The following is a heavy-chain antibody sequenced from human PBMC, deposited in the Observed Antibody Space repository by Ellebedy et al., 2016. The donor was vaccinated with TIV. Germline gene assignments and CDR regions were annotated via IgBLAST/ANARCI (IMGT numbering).Heavy chain of an antibody. Sequence: GGSLRLSXAASGFTFSSYWMSWVRQAPGKGLEWVANIKQDGSEKYYVDSVKGRFTISRDNAKSSLYLQMSSLIAEDTAVYYCAKDPPRGYMVRGPYNWFDPWGQGTLVTVSS. J-gene: IGHJ5*02. CDR3: AKDPPRGYMVRGPYNWFDP. D-gene: IGHD3-10*01. CDR2: IKQDGSEK. V-gene: IGHV3-7*01. CDR1: GFTFSSYW.